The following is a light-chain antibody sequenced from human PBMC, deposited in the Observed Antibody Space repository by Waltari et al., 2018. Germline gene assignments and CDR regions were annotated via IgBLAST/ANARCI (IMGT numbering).Light chain of an antibody. CDR2: GAA. CDR1: ETVGSN. CDR3: QQYNNWVT. J-gene: IGKJ3*01. V-gene: IGKV3-15*01. Sequence: EIVMTQSPATLSVSPGERATLSCRASETVGSNLVWFQQKPGQAPRLLNYGAATRATGTPASFTGSGSGTEFTLTISSLRSEDVAVYYCQQYNNWVTFGPGTKVEIK.